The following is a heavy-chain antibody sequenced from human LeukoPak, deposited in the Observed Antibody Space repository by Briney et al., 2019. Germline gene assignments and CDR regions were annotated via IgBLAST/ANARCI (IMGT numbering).Heavy chain of an antibody. D-gene: IGHD3-9*01. CDR1: GYSFTSYW. V-gene: IGHV5-51*01. CDR3: ARRYFDILTGYYTPFDY. CDR2: IYPGDSDT. Sequence: GDSLKISCKCSGYSFTSYWIGWVRQMPGKGLEWMGIIYPGDSDTRYSPSFQGQVTISADKSISTAYLQWSGLKASDTAMYYCARRYFDILTGYYTPFDYWGQGTLVTVSS. J-gene: IGHJ4*02.